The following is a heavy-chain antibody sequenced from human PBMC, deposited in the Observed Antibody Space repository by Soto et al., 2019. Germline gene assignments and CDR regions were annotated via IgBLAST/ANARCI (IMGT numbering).Heavy chain of an antibody. D-gene: IGHD3-10*01. J-gene: IGHJ6*02. CDR1: GGSFSGYY. V-gene: IGHV4-34*01. CDR3: ARDPDYYGSGSPGMLTQYGMDG. Sequence: SETLSLTCAVYGGSFSGYYWSWIRQPPGKGLEWIGEINHSGSTNYNPSLKSRVTISVDTSKNQFSLKLSSVTAADTAVYYCARDPDYYGSGSPGMLTQYGMDGWGQGTTVTVSS. CDR2: INHSGST.